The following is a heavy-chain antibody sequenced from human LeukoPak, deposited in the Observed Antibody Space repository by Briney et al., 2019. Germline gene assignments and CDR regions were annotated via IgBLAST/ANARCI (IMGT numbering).Heavy chain of an antibody. Sequence: PGGSLRLSCAASGFTFSSFATSWVRQAPGKGPEWVSAISGSGGSTYYADSVKGRFTISRDNSKNTLYRQMNSLRAEDTAVYYCAKTLVTDYFHWFDPWGQGTLVTVSS. J-gene: IGHJ5*02. CDR2: ISGSGGST. CDR3: AKTLVTDYFHWFDP. V-gene: IGHV3-23*01. D-gene: IGHD2/OR15-2a*01. CDR1: GFTFSSFA.